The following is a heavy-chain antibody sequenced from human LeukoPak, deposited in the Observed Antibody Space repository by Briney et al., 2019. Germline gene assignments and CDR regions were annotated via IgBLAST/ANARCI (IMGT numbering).Heavy chain of an antibody. V-gene: IGHV4-31*03. J-gene: IGHJ5*02. CDR2: IHNSGST. D-gene: IGHD3-10*01. CDR1: GGSITSGGFY. Sequence: SETLSLTCSVSGGSITSGGFYWSWIRQHPGQGLEWIGYIHNSGSTYYNPSIQSRAIIALDTSKSQFSLQLNSVTAADTAVYYCARADGAGSKRWFDPWGQGAPVTVSS. CDR3: ARADGAGSKRWFDP.